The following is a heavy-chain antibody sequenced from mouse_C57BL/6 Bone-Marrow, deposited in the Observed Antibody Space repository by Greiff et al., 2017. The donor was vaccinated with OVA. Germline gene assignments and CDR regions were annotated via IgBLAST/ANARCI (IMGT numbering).Heavy chain of an antibody. V-gene: IGHV1-76*01. D-gene: IGHD1-1*01. CDR1: GYTFTDYY. CDR3: ARGFYYYGSRGDY. J-gene: IGHJ2*01. CDR2: IYPGSGNT. Sequence: QVQLQQSGAELVRPGASVKLSCKASGYTFTDYYINWVKQRPGQGLEWIARIYPGSGNTYYNEKFKGKATLTAEKSSSTAYMQLSSLTSEDSAVYFCARGFYYYGSRGDYWGQGTTLTVSS.